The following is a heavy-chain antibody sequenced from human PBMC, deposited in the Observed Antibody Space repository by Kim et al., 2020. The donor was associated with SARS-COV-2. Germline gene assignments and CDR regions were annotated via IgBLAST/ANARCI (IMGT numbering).Heavy chain of an antibody. CDR3: AKVYNILTGDYDPSPFAY. V-gene: IGHV3-30*18. CDR1: GFTFSNYV. J-gene: IGHJ4*02. Sequence: GGSLRLSCAASGFTFSNYVMHWVRQAPGKGLEWVAVTSYDGRKKHYADSVKGRFTISRDNSENTLYLEMNSLRPEDTAVYYCAKVYNILTGDYDPSPFAYWGQGTLVTVSS. CDR2: TSYDGRKK. D-gene: IGHD3-9*01.